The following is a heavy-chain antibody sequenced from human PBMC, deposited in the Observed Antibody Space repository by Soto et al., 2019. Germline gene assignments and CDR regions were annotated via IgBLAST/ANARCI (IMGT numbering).Heavy chain of an antibody. CDR3: ARRDIVSDY. CDR2: ISSSSSYI. D-gene: IGHD2-15*01. Sequence: EVQLVESGGGLVKPGGSLRLSCAASGFTFSSYSMNWVRQAPGKGLEWVSSISSSSSYIYYADSVKGRFTISRDNAKNSLYLQMNSLRADDTSVYYCARRDIVSDYWGQGTLVTVSS. J-gene: IGHJ4*02. V-gene: IGHV3-21*01. CDR1: GFTFSSYS.